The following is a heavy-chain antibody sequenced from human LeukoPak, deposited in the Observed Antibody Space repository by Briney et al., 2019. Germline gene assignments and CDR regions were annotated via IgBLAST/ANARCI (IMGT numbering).Heavy chain of an antibody. D-gene: IGHD6-19*01. V-gene: IGHV3-33*01. CDR1: XFTFSSYC. Sequence: QPGRSLRLSCAASXFTFSSYCMHWVRQAPGKGLEWVAVIWYDGSNKYYADSVKGRFTISRDNSKNTLYLQMNSLRAEDTAVYYCARDHSSGWYSDYFDYWGQGILVTVSS. CDR2: IWYDGSNK. J-gene: IGHJ4*02. CDR3: ARDHSSGWYSDYFDY.